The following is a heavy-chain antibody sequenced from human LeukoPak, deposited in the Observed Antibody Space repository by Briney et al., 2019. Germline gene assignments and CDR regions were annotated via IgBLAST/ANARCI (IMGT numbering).Heavy chain of an antibody. CDR3: AGGYSSGWYEK. CDR1: GGSISTYY. CDR2: IFYSGGT. D-gene: IGHD6-19*01. J-gene: IGHJ4*02. V-gene: IGHV4-59*01. Sequence: SETLSLTCTVSGGSISTYYWSWLRQPPGKGLEWIGYIFYSGGTNYNPSLKSRVTISLDTSKNQFSLKLISVTAADTAVYYCAGGYSSGWYEKWGQGTRVTVSS.